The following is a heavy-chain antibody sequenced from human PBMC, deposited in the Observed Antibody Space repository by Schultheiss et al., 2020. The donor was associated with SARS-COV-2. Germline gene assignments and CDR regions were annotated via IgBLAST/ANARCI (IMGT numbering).Heavy chain of an antibody. CDR1: GFTFSSYA. D-gene: IGHD3-10*01. CDR2: ITGGGYT. CDR3: TRLNFRREFDP. V-gene: IGHV3-23*01. Sequence: GGSLRLSCAASGFTFSSYAMSWVRQAPGKGLEWVSLITGGGYTLYADSVKGRFTISRENAKNSLYLQMNSLRAGDTALYYCTRLNFRREFDPWGQGTLVTVSS. J-gene: IGHJ5*02.